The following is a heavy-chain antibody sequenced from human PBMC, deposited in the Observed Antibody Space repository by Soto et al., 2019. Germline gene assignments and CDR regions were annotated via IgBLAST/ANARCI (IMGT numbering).Heavy chain of an antibody. Sequence: PGGSLSLSCAASGFTFSTCAMSWVRQAPGKGLEWVAAISYDGSTKYYPDSVKGRFTISRDNSKNTLYLQMNSLRAEDTAVYYCAKDKYSSGWYAFDIWGQGTMVTVSS. V-gene: IGHV3-30*18. CDR3: AKDKYSSGWYAFDI. CDR1: GFTFSTCA. D-gene: IGHD6-19*01. CDR2: ISYDGSTK. J-gene: IGHJ3*02.